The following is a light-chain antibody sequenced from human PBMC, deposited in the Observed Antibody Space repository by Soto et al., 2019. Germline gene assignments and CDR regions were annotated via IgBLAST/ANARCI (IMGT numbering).Light chain of an antibody. CDR1: QTVTSNY. V-gene: IGKV3-20*01. CDR2: GPS. J-gene: IGKJ1*01. Sequence: ELVLTQSPGTLSLSPGERATLSCRASQTVTSNYLAWYQQRPGQTPRLLIYGPSSRATGIPDRFSGSGSGTDFTRSIGRLEPEDFAVYYCHQYATSPQTFGQGTKVEIK. CDR3: HQYATSPQT.